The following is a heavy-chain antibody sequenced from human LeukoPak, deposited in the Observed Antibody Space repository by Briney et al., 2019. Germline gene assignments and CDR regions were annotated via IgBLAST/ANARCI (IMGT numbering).Heavy chain of an antibody. CDR1: GFTFSSYS. D-gene: IGHD2-2*01. J-gene: IGHJ5*02. Sequence: GGPLRLSCAASGFTFSSYSMNWVRQAPGKGLEWVSSISSSSSYIYYADSVKGRFTISRDNAKNSLYLQMNSLRAEDTAVYYCARDIVVVPTALQGNWFDPWGQGTLVTVSS. CDR2: ISSSSSYI. CDR3: ARDIVVVPTALQGNWFDP. V-gene: IGHV3-21*04.